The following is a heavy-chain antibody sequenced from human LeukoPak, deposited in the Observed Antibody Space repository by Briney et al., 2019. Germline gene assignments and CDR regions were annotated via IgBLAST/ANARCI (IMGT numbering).Heavy chain of an antibody. CDR3: ASGYCSSTTCSNYNWFDP. J-gene: IGHJ5*02. CDR1: GGTFNSYA. Sequence: ASGKVSCKASGGTFNSYAISWVRQAPGQGLEWMGGIIPIFGTPNYAQKFQGRVTITTDESTSTAYMELSSLRSEDTAVYYCASGYCSSTTCSNYNWFDPWGQGTLVSVSS. V-gene: IGHV1-69*05. D-gene: IGHD2-2*01. CDR2: IIPIFGTP.